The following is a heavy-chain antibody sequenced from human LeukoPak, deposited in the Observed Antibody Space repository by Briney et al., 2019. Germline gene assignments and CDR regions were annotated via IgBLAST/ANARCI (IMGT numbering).Heavy chain of an antibody. CDR1: GFSFSSYA. CDR3: ARDLYADFWSGSVFDY. Sequence: SGGSLRLSCEASGFSFSSYATSWVRQAPGKGLEWVSGISGSGGSTYYAGSAKGRFTISRDISKNTLYLQMNSLRAEDTAVYYCARDLYADFWSGSVFDYWGQGTLVTVSS. J-gene: IGHJ4*02. D-gene: IGHD3-3*01. CDR2: ISGSGGST. V-gene: IGHV3-23*01.